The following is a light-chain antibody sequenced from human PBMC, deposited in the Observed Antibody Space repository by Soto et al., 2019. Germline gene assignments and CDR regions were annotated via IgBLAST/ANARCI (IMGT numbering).Light chain of an antibody. J-gene: IGKJ1*01. CDR1: QSVSSSY. V-gene: IGKV3-20*01. CDR3: QQYGSSPRT. CDR2: GAS. Sequence: EIVLTQSPGTLSLSPGERATLSCRASQSVSSSYLAWYQQKPGQAPRLLIYGASSRATGIPDRFNGSGSGTDFTLTISRLEPEDFAVYYCQQYGSSPRTFGQGTTLEIK.